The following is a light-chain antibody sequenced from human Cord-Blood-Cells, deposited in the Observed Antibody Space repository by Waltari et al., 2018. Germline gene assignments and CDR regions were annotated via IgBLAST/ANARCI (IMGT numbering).Light chain of an antibody. Sequence: EIQMTQSPSSLSASVGARVTLPCRASKGIRNDLGWYQPKPGKAPKSLIYSASRLQSGGPSRFSDSGSGTEFTLTSSSLQPEDFATDYCRRHNSYPYTFGQGTKLEIK. CDR1: KGIRND. J-gene: IGKJ2*01. CDR3: RRHNSYPYT. V-gene: IGKV1-17*01. CDR2: SAS.